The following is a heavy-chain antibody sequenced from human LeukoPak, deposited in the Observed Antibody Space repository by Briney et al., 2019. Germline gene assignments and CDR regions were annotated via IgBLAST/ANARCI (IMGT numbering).Heavy chain of an antibody. D-gene: IGHD3-22*01. Sequence: ASVKVSCKASGYTFTSYGISWVRQAPGQGLGWMGWISAYNGNTNYAQKLQGRVTMTTDTSTSTAYMELRSLRSDDTAVYYCARDIPEYYYDSSGYYYFDYWGQETLVTVSS. CDR2: ISAYNGNT. J-gene: IGHJ4*02. V-gene: IGHV1-18*01. CDR3: ARDIPEYYYDSSGYYYFDY. CDR1: GYTFTSYG.